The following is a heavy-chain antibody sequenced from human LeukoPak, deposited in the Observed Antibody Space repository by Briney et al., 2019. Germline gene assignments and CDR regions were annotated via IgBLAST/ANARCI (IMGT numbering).Heavy chain of an antibody. CDR3: ANMDYSGRHFDY. D-gene: IGHD4-23*01. Sequence: SETLSLTCTVSGGSISSYYWIWIRQPPGKGLEWIGYMYYSGSTNYNPSLKSRVTISVDTSKNQFSLKLSSVTAADTAMYYCANMDYSGRHFDYWGQGTLVTVSS. J-gene: IGHJ4*02. CDR2: MYYSGST. CDR1: GGSISSYY. V-gene: IGHV4-59*01.